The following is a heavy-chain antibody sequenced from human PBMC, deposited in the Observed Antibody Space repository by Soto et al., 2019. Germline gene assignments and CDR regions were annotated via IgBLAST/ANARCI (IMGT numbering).Heavy chain of an antibody. CDR1: GFTFSSYS. Sequence: GGSLRLSCAASGFTFSSYSMNWVRQAPGKGLEWVSSISSSSSYIYYADSVKGRFTISRDNAKNSLYLQMNSLRAEDTAVYYCARERAAAYGVYFDYWGRGTLVTVSS. V-gene: IGHV3-21*01. J-gene: IGHJ4*01. CDR2: ISSSSSYI. CDR3: ARERAAAYGVYFDY. D-gene: IGHD6-13*01.